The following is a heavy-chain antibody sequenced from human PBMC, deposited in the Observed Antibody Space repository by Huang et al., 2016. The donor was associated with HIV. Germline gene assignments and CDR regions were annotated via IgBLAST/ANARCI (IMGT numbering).Heavy chain of an antibody. Sequence: QVRLHQWDAGLVKTSETLSLTCAVDGDSLKTYFWTWVRQPPGKGLEWIVEIKVRVRTNYNPSLKSRVSISIDTSKNQFSRKLKSVDAADSALYFCAREVRQSGTWYTHYFYDSWGQGSLVTVPP. D-gene: IGHD6-13*01. V-gene: IGHV4-34*01. J-gene: IGHJ4*02. CDR1: GDSLKTYF. CDR2: IKVRVRT. CDR3: AREVRQSGTWYTHYFYDS.